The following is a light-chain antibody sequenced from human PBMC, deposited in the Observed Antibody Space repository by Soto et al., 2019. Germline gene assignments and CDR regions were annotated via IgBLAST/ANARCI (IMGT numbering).Light chain of an antibody. CDR3: QQHDILPIT. CDR1: QSVSNNY. V-gene: IGKV3-20*01. CDR2: GAS. J-gene: IGKJ5*01. Sequence: EIVMTQSPGTLSLSPGERATLSCRARQSVSNNYLAWYQHKPGQAPRLLISGASRRATGIPDRLSGAGSGTDFTLTISRLEPEDFALYYCQQHDILPITFGQGTRLEIK.